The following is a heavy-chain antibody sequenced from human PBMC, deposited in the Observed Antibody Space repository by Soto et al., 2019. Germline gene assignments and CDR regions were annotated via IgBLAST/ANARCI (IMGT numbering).Heavy chain of an antibody. J-gene: IGHJ4*02. Sequence: ASVKVSCKASGYTFTSYAMHWVRQAPGQRLEWMGWINAGNGITKYSQKFQGRVTITRDTSASTAYMELSSLRSEDTAVYYCARPHFSSSYYFDYWGQGTLVTVTS. V-gene: IGHV1-3*01. CDR1: GYTFTSYA. D-gene: IGHD6-13*01. CDR3: ARPHFSSSYYFDY. CDR2: INAGNGIT.